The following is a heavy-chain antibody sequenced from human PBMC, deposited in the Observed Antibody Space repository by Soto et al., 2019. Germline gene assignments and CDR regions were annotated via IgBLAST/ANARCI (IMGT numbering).Heavy chain of an antibody. Sequence: SETLSLTCTVSGGSISSSSYYWGWIRQPPGKGLEWIGSIYYSGSTYYNPSLKSRVTISVDTSKNQFSLKLSSVTAADTAVYYYARHLYQLQPQFFDYWGQGTLVTVSS. J-gene: IGHJ4*02. CDR3: ARHLYQLQPQFFDY. D-gene: IGHD2-2*01. CDR1: GGSISSSSYY. V-gene: IGHV4-39*01. CDR2: IYYSGST.